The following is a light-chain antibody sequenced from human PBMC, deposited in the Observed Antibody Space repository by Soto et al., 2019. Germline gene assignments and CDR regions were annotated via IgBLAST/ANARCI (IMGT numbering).Light chain of an antibody. J-gene: IGKJ2*02. CDR3: QQYNNWTRGT. Sequence: EIVMTQSPATLSVSPGERATLSCRASQSVSSNLAWYQKKPGQAPRLLIYGASTSATVIPARFSGSGSGTEFTLPISSLQSEDVAGYYCQQYNNWTRGTFGQGTKLEIK. V-gene: IGKV3-15*01. CDR2: GAS. CDR1: QSVSSN.